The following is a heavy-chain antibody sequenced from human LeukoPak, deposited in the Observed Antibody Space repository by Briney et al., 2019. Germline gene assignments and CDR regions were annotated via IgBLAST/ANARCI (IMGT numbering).Heavy chain of an antibody. Sequence: GGSLRLSCAASGFTFSSYAITWVRQAPGKGLEWVSSISSSSSYIYYADSVKGRFTISRDNAKNSLYLQMNSLRAEDTAVYYCTRDGYNYYFDYWGQGTLVTVSS. CDR1: GFTFSSYA. CDR2: ISSSSSYI. J-gene: IGHJ4*02. D-gene: IGHD5-24*01. CDR3: TRDGYNYYFDY. V-gene: IGHV3-21*01.